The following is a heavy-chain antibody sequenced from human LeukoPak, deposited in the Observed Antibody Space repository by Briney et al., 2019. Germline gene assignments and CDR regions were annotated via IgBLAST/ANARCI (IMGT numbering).Heavy chain of an antibody. D-gene: IGHD3-10*01. J-gene: IGHJ4*02. Sequence: GSLRLSCAASGFTFSSYGMSWVRQAPGKGLEWVSAISGSGGSTYYADSVKGRFTISRDNSKNTLYLQMNSLRAEDTAVYYCARAQSYGSGIWEDWGQGTLVTVSS. CDR2: ISGSGGST. CDR1: GFTFSSYG. V-gene: IGHV3-23*01. CDR3: ARAQSYGSGIWED.